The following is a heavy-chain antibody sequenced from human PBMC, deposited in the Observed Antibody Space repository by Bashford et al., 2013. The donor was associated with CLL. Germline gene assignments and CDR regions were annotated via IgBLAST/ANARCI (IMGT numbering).Heavy chain of an antibody. CDR1: GFTFTTYS. V-gene: IGHV3-21*01. CDR3: ASDRNGMDV. J-gene: IGHJ6*02. CDR2: ISSSSSI. Sequence: GGSLRLSCTASGFTFTTYSTELGPPGVQGRGWSGSQSISSSSSIYYADSVRGRFTISRDNAKNSLYLQMNSLRAEDTAVYYCASDRNGMDVWGQGTTVTVSS.